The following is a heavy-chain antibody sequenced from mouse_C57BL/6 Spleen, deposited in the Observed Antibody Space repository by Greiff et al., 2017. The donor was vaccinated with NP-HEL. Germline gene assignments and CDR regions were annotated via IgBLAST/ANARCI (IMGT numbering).Heavy chain of an antibody. Sequence: VQLQQSGPELVKPGASVTISCTASGYSFPGSYIHFVQQSPYKSLAWIGEINPSTGGTTYNQKFKAKATLTVYKSYSTAYMQLKSLTSEDSAVYYCARGGTTVVEAFYFDYWGQGTTLTVSS. J-gene: IGHJ2*01. CDR3: ARGGTTVVEAFYFDY. CDR1: GYSFPGSY. V-gene: IGHV1-42*01. D-gene: IGHD1-1*01. CDR2: INPSTGGT.